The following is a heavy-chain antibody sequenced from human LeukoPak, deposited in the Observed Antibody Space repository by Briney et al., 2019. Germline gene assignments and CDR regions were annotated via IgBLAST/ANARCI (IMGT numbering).Heavy chain of an antibody. D-gene: IGHD3-9*01. V-gene: IGHV3-23*01. CDR2: ISGSGGNT. CDR1: GFTFSSYV. Sequence: GGSLRLSCTASGFTFSSYVMSWVRQAPGKWMEWVSGISGSGGNTYYADSVKGRFTISRDNSKSMLYLQMDSLRADDTAVYYCAKGDTNWLSQFYSWGQGTLVTVSS. J-gene: IGHJ4*02. CDR3: AKGDTNWLSQFYS.